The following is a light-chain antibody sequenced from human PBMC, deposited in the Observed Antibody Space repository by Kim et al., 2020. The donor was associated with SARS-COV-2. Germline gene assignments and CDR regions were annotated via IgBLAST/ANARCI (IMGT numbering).Light chain of an antibody. V-gene: IGLV3-1*01. CDR2: QDS. Sequence: SYELTQPPSVSVSPGQTASITCSGDKLGDKYACWYQQKPGQSPVLVIYQDSKRPSGIPERFSGSNSGNTANLTISGTQAMDEADYYCQAWDSSTGV. J-gene: IGLJ3*02. CDR3: QAWDSSTGV. CDR1: KLGDKY.